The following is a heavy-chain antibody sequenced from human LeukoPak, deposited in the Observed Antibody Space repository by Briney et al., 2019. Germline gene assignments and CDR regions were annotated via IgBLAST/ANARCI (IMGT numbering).Heavy chain of an antibody. CDR3: ARRQDGHDY. CDR1: GGSISSGFYY. Sequence: SQALSLTCTVSGGSISSGFYYWSWIRQPAGKGLEWIGRTYTSGSTNYNPSLKSRVTISVDTSKNQFSLKLSSVTAADTAVYYCARRQDGHDYWSQGTLVTVSS. J-gene: IGHJ4*02. CDR2: TYTSGST. V-gene: IGHV4-61*02.